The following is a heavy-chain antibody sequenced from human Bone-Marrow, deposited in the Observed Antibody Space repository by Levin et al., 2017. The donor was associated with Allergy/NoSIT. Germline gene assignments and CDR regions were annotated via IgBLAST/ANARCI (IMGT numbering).Heavy chain of an antibody. CDR2: ISGSGVSA. J-gene: IGHJ5*02. D-gene: IGHD4-17*01. CDR1: GFTFSSQA. Sequence: GGSLRLSCAASGFTFSSQAMSWVRQAPGKGLEWVSGISGSGVSAYYADSVKGRFTISRDNSKNTLYLQMDSLRAEDTAVYYCAKVGGANYGRGDWFDPWGQGTLVTVSS. V-gene: IGHV3-23*01. CDR3: AKVGGANYGRGDWFDP.